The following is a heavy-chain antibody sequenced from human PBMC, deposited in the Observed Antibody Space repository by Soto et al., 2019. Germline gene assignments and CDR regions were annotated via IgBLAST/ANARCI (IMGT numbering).Heavy chain of an antibody. D-gene: IGHD3-22*01. J-gene: IGHJ1*01. CDR1: GYTFTSYG. V-gene: IGHV1-18*01. Sequence: QVQLVQSGAEVKKPGASVKVSCKASGYTFTSYGISWVRQAPGQGLEWMGWISAYNGNTNYAQKLQGRVTMTTDTATSTAYMELRNLRSDDTAVYYCARGGYSYDSSGHGPVQPWGQGTLVTVSS. CDR2: ISAYNGNT. CDR3: ARGGYSYDSSGHGPVQP.